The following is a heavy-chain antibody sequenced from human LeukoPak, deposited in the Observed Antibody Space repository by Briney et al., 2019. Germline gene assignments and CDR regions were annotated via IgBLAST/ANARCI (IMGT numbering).Heavy chain of an antibody. J-gene: IGHJ4*02. CDR1: GFTFSNYA. Sequence: GGSLRLSCAASGFTFSNYAMSWVRQAPVKGLEWVSGISGSGASTYYADSVKGRFTIPRDNSKNTLWLQMNSLRAEDTAVYYCATALSGASADYFDYWGQGSLVTVSS. V-gene: IGHV3-23*01. D-gene: IGHD2-15*01. CDR2: ISGSGAST. CDR3: ATALSGASADYFDY.